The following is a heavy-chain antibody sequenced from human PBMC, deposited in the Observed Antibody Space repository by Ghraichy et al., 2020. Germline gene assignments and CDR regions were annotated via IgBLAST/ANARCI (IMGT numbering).Heavy chain of an antibody. D-gene: IGHD4-17*01. CDR2: IHSSGST. J-gene: IGHJ4*02. CDR1: GGSVSSSSYH. V-gene: IGHV4-61*01. CDR3: ARVKNGDYAIIPIDF. Sequence: SETLSLTCTVSGGSVSSSSYHWTWIRQPPGKGLEWIGRIHSSGSTNYNPSLKSRVTISADTSKNQFSLNLRFVTAEDTAVYFCARVKNGDYAIIPIDFLGQGTLVTVSS.